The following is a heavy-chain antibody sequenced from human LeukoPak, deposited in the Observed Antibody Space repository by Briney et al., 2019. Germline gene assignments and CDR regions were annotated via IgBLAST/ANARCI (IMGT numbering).Heavy chain of an antibody. D-gene: IGHD2-15*01. CDR2: TNSDGSST. J-gene: IGHJ4*02. V-gene: IGHV3-74*01. CDR3: ARDSYSPRVYPNYFDY. Sequence: GGSLRLSCAASGFTFSSYWMHWVRQAPGKGLVWVSRTNSDGSSTSYADSVKGRFTISRDNAKNTLYLQMNSLRAEDTAVYYCARDSYSPRVYPNYFDYWGQGTLVTVSS. CDR1: GFTFSSYW.